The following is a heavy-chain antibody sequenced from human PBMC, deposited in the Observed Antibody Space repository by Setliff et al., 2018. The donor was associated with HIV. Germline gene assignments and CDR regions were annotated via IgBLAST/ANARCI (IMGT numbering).Heavy chain of an antibody. CDR1: GGSITNKY. CDR3: ARRSIVGVTRGFYYYGLGV. V-gene: IGHV4-59*08. J-gene: IGHJ6*02. CDR2: VSSSGTT. Sequence: SETLSLTCAVSGGSITNKYWGWIRQPPGKGLEWLGYVSSSGTTNYTPSLESRLTISGDTSKNQVSLRLTSVTAADTAVYYCARRSIVGVTRGFYYYGLGVWGQGTTGTVSS. D-gene: IGHD1-26*01.